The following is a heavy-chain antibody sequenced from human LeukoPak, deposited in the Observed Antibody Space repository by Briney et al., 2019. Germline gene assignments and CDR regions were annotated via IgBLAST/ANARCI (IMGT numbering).Heavy chain of an antibody. CDR1: RFTFSSYA. CDR2: INHSGST. CDR3: ARSLRITIFGVATRDWFDP. D-gene: IGHD3-3*01. J-gene: IGHJ5*02. Sequence: GSLRLSCAASRFTFSSYAMSWVRQPPGKGLEWIGEINHSGSTNYNPSLKSRVTISVDTSKNQFSLKLSSVTAADTAVYYCARSLRITIFGVATRDWFDPWGQGTLVTVSS. V-gene: IGHV4-34*01.